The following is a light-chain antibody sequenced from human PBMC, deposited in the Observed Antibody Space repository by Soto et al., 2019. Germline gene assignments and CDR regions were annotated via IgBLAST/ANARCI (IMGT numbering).Light chain of an antibody. J-gene: IGKJ2*01. CDR3: QQYNNWPYT. CDR2: GAS. V-gene: IGKV3-15*01. Sequence: EIVMTQSPGTLSVSPGERATLSCRASQSVSGNLAWYQQKPGQAPRLLISGASTRATGLPARFSGSGSGTEFTLTISSLQSEDFEIYYCQQYNNWPYTFGQGTKLEIK. CDR1: QSVSGN.